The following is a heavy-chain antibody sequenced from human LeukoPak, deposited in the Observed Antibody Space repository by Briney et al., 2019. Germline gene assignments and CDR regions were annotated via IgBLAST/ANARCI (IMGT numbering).Heavy chain of an antibody. CDR1: GYTFTRHG. V-gene: IGHV1-18*01. Sequence: APVKVSCKASGYTFTRHGISWVRQDPGQRREWMGWISAHNCNTNYAQKLQRKDTMTTDTSTSTAYMELRSLSSDDSAVYYCASGGLYYYGMDVWGQGTTVTVSS. J-gene: IGHJ6*02. D-gene: IGHD3-16*01. CDR3: ASGGLYYYGMDV. CDR2: ISAHNCNT.